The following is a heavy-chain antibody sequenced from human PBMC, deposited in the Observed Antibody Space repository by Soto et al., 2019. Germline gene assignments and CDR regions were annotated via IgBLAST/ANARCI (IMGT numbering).Heavy chain of an antibody. CDR1: GGSFSGNY. J-gene: IGHJ4*02. CDR2: ISQSGTT. CDR3: ARGLLAQSLYFDF. V-gene: IGHV4-34*02. D-gene: IGHD2-8*02. Sequence: QVQLQQRGAGLLRPSETLTLTCGVSGGSFSGNYWNWLRQPPGKGPEWIGEISQSGTTNYNPTLKSRVTMSVDTSKRQFSLNLTSGTAADTAVYYCARGLLAQSLYFDFWGQGTLVIVSP.